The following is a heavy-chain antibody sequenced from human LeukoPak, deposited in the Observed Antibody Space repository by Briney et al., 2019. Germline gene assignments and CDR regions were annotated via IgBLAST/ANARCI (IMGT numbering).Heavy chain of an antibody. V-gene: IGHV3-30*02. Sequence: PGGSLRLSCAASGFTFSSYAMHWVRQAPGKGLEWVAFIRYDGSNKYYADSVKGRFTISRDNSKNTLYLQMNSLRAEDTAVYYCAKVLAYSSGWFFDYWGQGTLVTVSS. CDR2: IRYDGSNK. CDR1: GFTFSSYA. J-gene: IGHJ4*02. D-gene: IGHD6-19*01. CDR3: AKVLAYSSGWFFDY.